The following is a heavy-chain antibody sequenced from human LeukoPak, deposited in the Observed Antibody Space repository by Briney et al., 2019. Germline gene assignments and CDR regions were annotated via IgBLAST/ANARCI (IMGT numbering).Heavy chain of an antibody. CDR3: ARLRLRPNNWFDP. CDR1: GGSISSGGYS. Sequence: SETLSLTCAVSGGSISSGGYSWSRIRQPPGKGLEWIGYIYHSGSTYYNPSLKSRVTISVDRSKNQFSLKLSSVTAADTAVYYCARLRLRPNNWFDPWGQGTLVTVSS. CDR2: IYHSGST. D-gene: IGHD6-25*01. V-gene: IGHV4-30-2*01. J-gene: IGHJ5*02.